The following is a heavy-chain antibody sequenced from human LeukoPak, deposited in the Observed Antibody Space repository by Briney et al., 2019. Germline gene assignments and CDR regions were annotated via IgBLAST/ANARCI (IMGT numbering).Heavy chain of an antibody. CDR2: ISSSSNYI. CDR3: ARYAHDAFDI. D-gene: IGHD2-2*01. J-gene: IGHJ3*02. Sequence: GGSLRLSCAASGFTFSTYSLNWVRQAPGKGLEWVSSISSSSNYIYYADSVKGRFTISRDNAKNSLYLQMSSLRAEDTAAFYCARYAHDAFDIWGQGTMVTVSS. CDR1: GFTFSTYS. V-gene: IGHV3-21*01.